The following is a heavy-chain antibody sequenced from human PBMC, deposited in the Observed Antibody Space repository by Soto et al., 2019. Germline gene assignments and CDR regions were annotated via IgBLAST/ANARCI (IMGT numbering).Heavy chain of an antibody. CDR2: ISYDGSNK. Sequence: PGGSLRLSCAASGFSFSSYAMHWVRQAPGKGLEWVAVISYDGSNKYYADSVKGRFTISRDNSKNTLYLQMNSLRAEDTAVYYCARGSSFSYYYDSSGYPALDYWGQGTLVTVSS. V-gene: IGHV3-30-3*01. D-gene: IGHD3-22*01. CDR1: GFSFSSYA. CDR3: ARGSSFSYYYDSSGYPALDY. J-gene: IGHJ4*02.